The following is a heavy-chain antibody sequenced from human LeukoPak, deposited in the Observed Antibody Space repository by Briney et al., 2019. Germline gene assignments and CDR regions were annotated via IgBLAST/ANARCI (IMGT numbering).Heavy chain of an antibody. CDR1: GFTFSSYA. J-gene: IGHJ4*02. Sequence: QSGGSLRLSCTVSGFTFSSYAMTWVRQAPGKGLEWVSAIRDSGGDTYYADSVKGRFTISRDNSKNTLYLQMNSLRAEDTAVYYCAREEDYGDGYFDYWGQGTLVTVSS. CDR2: IRDSGGDT. D-gene: IGHD4-17*01. CDR3: AREEDYGDGYFDY. V-gene: IGHV3-23*01.